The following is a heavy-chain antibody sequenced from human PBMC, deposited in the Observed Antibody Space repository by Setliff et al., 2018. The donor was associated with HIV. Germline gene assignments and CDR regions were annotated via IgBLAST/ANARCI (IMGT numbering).Heavy chain of an antibody. CDR3: ARVFRNLPDY. CDR2: IYHSGRT. D-gene: IGHD1-1*01. CDR1: GGSTSSGSYY. Sequence: PSETLSLTCTVSGGSTSSGSYYWGWIRQPPGKGLEWIGSIYHSGRTYYNPSLKSRVTISVDTSKNQFSLKLTSVTAADTAVYYCARVFRNLPDYWGQGTLVTVSS. J-gene: IGHJ4*02. V-gene: IGHV4-39*07.